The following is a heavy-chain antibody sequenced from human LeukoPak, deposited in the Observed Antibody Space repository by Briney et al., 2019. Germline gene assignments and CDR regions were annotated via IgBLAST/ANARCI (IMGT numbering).Heavy chain of an antibody. CDR3: ATGTHYDLLPF. CDR2: FDPGSGEI. J-gene: IGHJ4*02. CDR1: GYSLTELS. Sequence: ASVAVSCKVSGYSLTELSTHWVRQAPGKGLEWMGGFDPGSGEIIYEQKFQDRVTMTEDTSTDTAYMELSSLRSEDTALYYCATGTHYDLLPFWGQGTQVTVSS. D-gene: IGHD3-9*01. V-gene: IGHV1-24*01.